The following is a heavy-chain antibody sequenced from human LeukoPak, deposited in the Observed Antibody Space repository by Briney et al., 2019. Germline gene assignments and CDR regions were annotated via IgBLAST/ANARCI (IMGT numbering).Heavy chain of an antibody. J-gene: IGHJ5*02. D-gene: IGHD1-7*01. CDR3: ARYFTGTMGLGVTGFDP. CDR2: ISTYNGNT. Sequence: ASVKVSCKGSGYTFSSYGISWVRQAPGQGLEWMGWISTYNGNTNYAQKLQGRVTMTTDTSTSTAYMELSSLRSEDTAVYYCARYFTGTMGLGVTGFDPWGQGTLVTVSS. CDR1: GYTFSSYG. V-gene: IGHV1-18*01.